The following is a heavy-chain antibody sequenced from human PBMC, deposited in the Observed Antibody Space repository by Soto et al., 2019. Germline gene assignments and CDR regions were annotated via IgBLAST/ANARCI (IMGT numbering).Heavy chain of an antibody. V-gene: IGHV1-69*08. J-gene: IGHJ5*02. CDR1: GGTFSSYT. CDR3: ARDRAYDYGDSEGLDP. D-gene: IGHD4-17*01. Sequence: QVQLVQSGAEVKKPGSSVKVSCKASGGTFSSYTISWLRQAPGQGLEWMGRIIPILGIANYAHKFQGRVTIAADKSTSSAYMELSRLRSEDTAVYYCARDRAYDYGDSEGLDPWGQGTLVTVSS. CDR2: IIPILGIA.